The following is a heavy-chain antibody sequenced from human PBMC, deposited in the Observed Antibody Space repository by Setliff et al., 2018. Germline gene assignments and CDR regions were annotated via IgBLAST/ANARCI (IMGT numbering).Heavy chain of an antibody. J-gene: IGHJ6*03. V-gene: IGHV3-15*01. CDR3: TTLPRNYDFWSSSYYYYMDV. Sequence: GGSLRLSCAASGFTFSSYAMHWVRQAPGKGLEWVGRIKSKTDGGTTDYAAPVKGRFTISRDDSKNTLYLQMNSLKTEDTAVYYCTTLPRNYDFWSSSYYYYMDVWGKGTTVTVSS. CDR2: IKSKTDGGTT. CDR1: GFTFSSYA. D-gene: IGHD3-3*01.